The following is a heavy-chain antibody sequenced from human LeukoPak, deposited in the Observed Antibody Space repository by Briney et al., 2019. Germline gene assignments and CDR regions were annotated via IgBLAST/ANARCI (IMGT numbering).Heavy chain of an antibody. J-gene: IGHJ4*02. D-gene: IGHD6-19*01. V-gene: IGHV1-2*02. CDR2: INPNSGGT. CDR3: ARDRDQWLPERCDY. Sequence: ASVKVSCKASGYTFTGYYMHWVRQAPGQGLEWMGWINPNSGGTNYAQRFQGRVTMTRGTSISTAYMELSRLRSDDTAVYYCARDRDQWLPERCDYWGQGTLVTVSS. CDR1: GYTFTGYY.